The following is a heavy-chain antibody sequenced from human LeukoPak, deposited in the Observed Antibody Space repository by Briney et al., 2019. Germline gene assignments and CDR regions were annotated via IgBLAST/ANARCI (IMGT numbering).Heavy chain of an antibody. D-gene: IGHD2-21*02. J-gene: IGHJ6*04. CDR2: IYSGGNT. V-gene: IGHV3-53*01. CDR1: GFSVSSNY. Sequence: PGGSLRLSCAASGFSVSSNYMSWVRQAPGKGLEWVSVIYSGGNTYYADSVKGRFTISRDNAKNSLYLQTNSLRAEDTAVYYCARLTSWDVWGKGTTVTVSS. CDR3: ARLTSWDV.